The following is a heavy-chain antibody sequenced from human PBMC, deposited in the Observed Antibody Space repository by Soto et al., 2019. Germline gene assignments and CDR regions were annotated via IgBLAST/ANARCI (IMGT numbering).Heavy chain of an antibody. CDR1: GFTFSSYW. CDR3: ARDLGPLGYCSSTSCYGTAFDI. CDR2: INSDGSST. J-gene: IGHJ3*02. Sequence: SLRLSCAASGFTFSSYWMHWVRQAPGKGLVWVSRINSDGSSTSYADSVKGRFTISRDNAKNTLYLQMNSLRAEDTAVYYCARDLGPLGYCSSTSCYGTAFDIWGQGTMVTVSS. V-gene: IGHV3-74*01. D-gene: IGHD2-2*01.